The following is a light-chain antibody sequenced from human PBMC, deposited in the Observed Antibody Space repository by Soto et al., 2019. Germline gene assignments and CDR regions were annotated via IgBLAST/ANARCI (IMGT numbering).Light chain of an antibody. CDR2: DVS. V-gene: IGLV2-14*03. Sequence: QSALTQPASVSGSPGQSITITCTGTRSEIGAYNFVSWYQQHPGEVPKLMLYDVSIRPSGVSNRFSGSKSGNTASLTISGLQAEDEADYYCTSWTTSTTMIFGGGTKVTVL. CDR3: TSWTTSTTMI. J-gene: IGLJ2*01. CDR1: RSEIGAYNF.